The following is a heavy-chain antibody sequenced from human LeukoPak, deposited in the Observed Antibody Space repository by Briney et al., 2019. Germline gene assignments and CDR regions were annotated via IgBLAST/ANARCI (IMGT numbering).Heavy chain of an antibody. J-gene: IGHJ5*02. CDR1: GSTFSSYW. V-gene: IGHV3-74*01. Sequence: PGGSLRLSCAASGSTFSSYWMHWVRQAPGKGLVWVSRINSDGSSTSYADSVKGRFTISRDNAKNTLYLQMNSLRAEDTAVYYCARGTGYSSSRAGKNWFDPWGQGTLVTVSS. CDR2: INSDGSST. CDR3: ARGTGYSSSRAGKNWFDP. D-gene: IGHD6-13*01.